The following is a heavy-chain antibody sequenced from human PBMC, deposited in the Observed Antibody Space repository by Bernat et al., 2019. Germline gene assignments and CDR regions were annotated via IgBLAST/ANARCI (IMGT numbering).Heavy chain of an antibody. CDR3: AKAEYSSSSRHFDY. J-gene: IGHJ4*02. Sequence: EVQLVESGGGLVQPGGSLRLSCAASGLTFSSFLIPLVRQAPGKGLVWVSRVNCDGSSTSYADSVKGRLTISRDKAKNTLYLQMNSLRAEDTAVYYCAKAEYSSSSRHFDYWGQGTLVTVSS. V-gene: IGHV3-74*01. CDR1: GLTFSSFL. D-gene: IGHD6-6*01. CDR2: VNCDGSST.